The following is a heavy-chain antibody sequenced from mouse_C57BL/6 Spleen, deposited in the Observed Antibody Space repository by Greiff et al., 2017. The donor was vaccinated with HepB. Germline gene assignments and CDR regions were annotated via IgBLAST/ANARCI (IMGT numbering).Heavy chain of an antibody. CDR1: GYSFTGHF. V-gene: IGHV1-37*01. Sequence: EVHLVESGPELVKPGASVKISCKASGYSFTGHFMNWVKQSHGKSLEWIGRINPYNGDTFYNQKFKGKATLTVDKSSSTAHMELLSLTSEDFAVYYCARRKGIITTVEAWFAYWGQGTLVTVSA. D-gene: IGHD1-1*01. CDR2: INPYNGDT. CDR3: ARRKGIITTVEAWFAY. J-gene: IGHJ3*01.